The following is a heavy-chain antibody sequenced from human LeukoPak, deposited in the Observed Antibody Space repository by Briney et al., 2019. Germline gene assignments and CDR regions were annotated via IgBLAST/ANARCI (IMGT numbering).Heavy chain of an antibody. J-gene: IGHJ4*02. Sequence: SSETLSLTCAVSGYSISSGYYWGWSRPPPGKGLEWIGSIYHSGSTYYNPSLKSRVTISGDKSKNQFSLKLSSVTAADTAVYYCARNPPFIAARPYYFDYWGQGTLVTVSS. V-gene: IGHV4-38-2*01. CDR1: GYSISSGYY. CDR3: ARNPPFIAARPYYFDY. CDR2: IYHSGST. D-gene: IGHD6-6*01.